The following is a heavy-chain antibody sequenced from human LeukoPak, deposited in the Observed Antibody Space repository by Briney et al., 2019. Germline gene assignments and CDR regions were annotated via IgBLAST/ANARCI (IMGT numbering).Heavy chain of an antibody. CDR3: ARDLGGPDWYFDL. D-gene: IGHD4-23*01. J-gene: IGHJ2*01. CDR2: ISSNGGST. CDR1: GFTFSSYA. V-gene: IGHV3-64*01. Sequence: GGSLRLSCAASGFTFSSYAMHWVRQAPGKGLEYVSAISSNGGSTYYANSVKGRFTISRDNSKNTLYLQMASLRAEDMAVYYCARDLGGPDWYFDLWGRGTLVTVSS.